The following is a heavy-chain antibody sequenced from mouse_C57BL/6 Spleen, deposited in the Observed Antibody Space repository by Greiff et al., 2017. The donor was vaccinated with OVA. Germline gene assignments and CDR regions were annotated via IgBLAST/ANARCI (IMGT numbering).Heavy chain of an antibody. J-gene: IGHJ4*01. D-gene: IGHD1-2*01. Sequence: EVQLQESGPGLVKPSQSLSLTCSVTGYSITSGYYWNWIRQFPGNKLEWMGYISYDGSNNYNPSLKNRISITRDTSKNQVFLKLNSVTTEDTATDYGARDGDYGPGHYAMDYWGQGTSVTVSA. CDR1: GYSITSGYY. CDR2: ISYDGSN. CDR3: ARDGDYGPGHYAMDY. V-gene: IGHV3-6*01.